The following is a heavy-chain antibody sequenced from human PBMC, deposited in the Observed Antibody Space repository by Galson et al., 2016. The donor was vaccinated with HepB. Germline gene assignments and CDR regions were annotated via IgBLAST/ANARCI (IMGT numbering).Heavy chain of an antibody. D-gene: IGHD6-19*01. CDR1: GFTFSMYW. CDR3: ARDRRGSVWYIDY. V-gene: IGHV3-7*01. Sequence: SLRLSCAASGFTFSMYWMSWVRQAPGKGLEWVANIKQGGSEKYYVETVRGRFTISRDNAKNALFLKMNSLRAEDTAVYYCARDRRGSVWYIDYWGEGTLVTVSS. CDR2: IKQGGSEK. J-gene: IGHJ4*02.